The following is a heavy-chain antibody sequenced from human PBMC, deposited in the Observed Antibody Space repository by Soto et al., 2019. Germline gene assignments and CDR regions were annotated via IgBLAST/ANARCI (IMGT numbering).Heavy chain of an antibody. Sequence: ASVKVSCKTSGYTFTSYYIHWVRQAPGQGLEWMGIINPSGGSTNYAQKFQERVTMTRDMSTSTAYMELSSLRSEDTAVYYCAALEVGYLFMDVWGQGTTVTVSS. CDR2: INPSGGST. CDR1: GYTFTSYY. V-gene: IGHV1-46*01. D-gene: IGHD6-25*01. CDR3: AALEVGYLFMDV. J-gene: IGHJ6*02.